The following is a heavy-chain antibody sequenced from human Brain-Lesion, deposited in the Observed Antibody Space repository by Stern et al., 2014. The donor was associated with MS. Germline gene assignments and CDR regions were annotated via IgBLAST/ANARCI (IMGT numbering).Heavy chain of an antibody. D-gene: IGHD3-22*01. CDR3: ARRTFFYDGSGYQNRPFDY. CDR2: IYYNGST. Sequence: VQLVESGPGLVKPSETLSLTCTVSGGSVSSRSYYWDWIRLPPGKGLEWIGNIYYNGSTFYSPSLKSRVTISLDTSKTQFPRKRSSGTAADTAVYYCARRTFFYDGSGYQNRPFDYWGQGTLVTVSS. CDR1: GGSVSSRSYY. V-gene: IGHV4-39*01. J-gene: IGHJ4*02.